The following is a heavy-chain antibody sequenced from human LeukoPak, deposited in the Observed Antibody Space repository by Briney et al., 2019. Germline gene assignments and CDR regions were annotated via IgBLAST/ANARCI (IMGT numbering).Heavy chain of an antibody. D-gene: IGHD2-15*01. CDR2: MTYDGNNQ. CDR1: GFTLSTYG. Sequence: GSLRLSXXXSGFTLSTYGMHWLRQAPGKGLEWVAVMTYDGNNQYYADSVKGRFSVSRDNSRNTLYLQMNSLRAEDTAVYYCARIRMPTSTGDAFDVWGQGTMVPVSS. CDR3: ARIRMPTSTGDAFDV. V-gene: IGHV3-33*05. J-gene: IGHJ3*01.